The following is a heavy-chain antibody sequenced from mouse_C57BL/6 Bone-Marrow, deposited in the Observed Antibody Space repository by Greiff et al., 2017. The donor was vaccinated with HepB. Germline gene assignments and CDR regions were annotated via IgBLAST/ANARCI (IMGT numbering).Heavy chain of an antibody. V-gene: IGHV5-17*01. CDR3: ARPYDYDVWFAY. J-gene: IGHJ3*01. CDR2: ISSGSSTI. CDR1: GFTFSDYG. Sequence: VQLKESGGGLVKPGGSLKLSCAASGFTFSDYGMHWVRQAPEKGLEWVAYISSGSSTIYYADTVKGRFTISRDNAKNTLFLQMTSLRSEDTAMYYCARPYDYDVWFAYWGQGTLVTVSA. D-gene: IGHD2-4*01.